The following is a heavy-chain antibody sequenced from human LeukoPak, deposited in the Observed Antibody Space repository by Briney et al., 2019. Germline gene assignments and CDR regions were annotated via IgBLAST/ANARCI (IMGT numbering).Heavy chain of an antibody. J-gene: IGHJ5*02. V-gene: IGHV3-48*03. Sequence: GGSLRLSCAASGFTFSSYEMNWVRQAPGKGLEWVSYISSSGSTIYYADSVKGRFTISRDNAKNSLYLEMNSLRAEDTAVYFSARVSRFSNNWLDPWGQGTLVTVSS. D-gene: IGHD3-10*01. CDR1: GFTFSSYE. CDR2: ISSSGSTI. CDR3: ARVSRFSNNWLDP.